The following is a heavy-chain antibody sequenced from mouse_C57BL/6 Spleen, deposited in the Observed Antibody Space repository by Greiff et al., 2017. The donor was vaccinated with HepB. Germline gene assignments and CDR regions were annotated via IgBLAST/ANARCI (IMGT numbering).Heavy chain of an antibody. J-gene: IGHJ2*01. D-gene: IGHD1-1*01. Sequence: EVKLQESGAELVRPGASVKLSCTASGFNIKDDYMHWVKQRPEQGLEWIGWIDPENGDTEYASKFQGKATITADTSSNTAYLQLSSLTSEDTAVYYCTTSYYDGSSYTDYWGQGTTLTVSS. CDR1: GFNIKDDY. CDR3: TTSYYDGSSYTDY. CDR2: IDPENGDT. V-gene: IGHV14-4*01.